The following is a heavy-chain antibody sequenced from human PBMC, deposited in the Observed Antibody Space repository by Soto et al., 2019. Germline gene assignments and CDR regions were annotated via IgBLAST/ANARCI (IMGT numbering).Heavy chain of an antibody. D-gene: IGHD2-2*01. V-gene: IGHV5-51*01. CDR1: GYNFATYW. J-gene: IGHJ4*02. CDR2: IYPPNSDT. CDR3: ARHRLYSSSWTTFDY. Sequence: GEPLKISCKGSGYNFATYWIGWVRQTPGKGLEWIGIIYPPNSDTKYSPSFEGQVTISAEKSINTAYLQWSSLTASDTAVYYCARHRLYSSSWTTFDYWGQGTLVTVSS.